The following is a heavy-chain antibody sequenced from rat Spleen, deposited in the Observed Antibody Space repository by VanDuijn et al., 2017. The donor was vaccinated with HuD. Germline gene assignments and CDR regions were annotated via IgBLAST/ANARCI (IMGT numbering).Heavy chain of an antibody. Sequence: EVQLVESDGGLVQPGRSLKLSCAASGFTFNDHFMAWVRQAPTKGLEWVATISSDGRRNYYRDSVKGRFTISRDNAQNTLYLQMNSLRSEDTATYYCTRGGNYALDAWGQGASVTVSS. CDR2: ISSDGRRN. V-gene: IGHV5-29*01. D-gene: IGHD1-11*01. CDR1: GFTFNDHF. J-gene: IGHJ4*01. CDR3: TRGGNYALDA.